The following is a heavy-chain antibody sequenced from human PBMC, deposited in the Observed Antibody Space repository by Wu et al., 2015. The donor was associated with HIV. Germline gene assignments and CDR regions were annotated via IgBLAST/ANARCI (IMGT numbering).Heavy chain of an antibody. J-gene: IGHJ4*02. V-gene: IGHV1-69*05. CDR3: ARVGYYYGSGSYSKNWPRFDY. CDR1: GGTFSSYA. CDR2: IIPIFGTA. Sequence: QVRLVQSGAEVKQPGSSVKVSCKASGGTFSSYAISWVRQAPGQGLEWMGGIIPIFGTANYAQKFQGRVTITTDESTSTAYMELSSLRSEDTAVYYCARVGYYYGSGSYSKNWPRFDYWGQGTLVTVSS. D-gene: IGHD3-10*01.